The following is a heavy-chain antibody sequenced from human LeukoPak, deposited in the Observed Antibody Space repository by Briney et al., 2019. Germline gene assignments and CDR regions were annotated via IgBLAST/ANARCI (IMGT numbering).Heavy chain of an antibody. J-gene: IGHJ4*02. V-gene: IGHV3-23*01. CDR2: ISGSGGNT. D-gene: IGHD6-13*01. CDR3: AKASSSWYQYYFDY. CDR1: GFTFSSYA. Sequence: PGGSLRLSCAASGFTFSSYAMSWVRQAPGKGLEWVSAISGSGGNTYYADSVKGRFTISRDNSKNTLYLQMNSLRAEDTAVYYCAKASSSWYQYYFDYWGQGTLVTVSS.